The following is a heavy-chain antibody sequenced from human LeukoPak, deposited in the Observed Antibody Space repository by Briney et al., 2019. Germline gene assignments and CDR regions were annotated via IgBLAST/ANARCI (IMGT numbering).Heavy chain of an antibody. V-gene: IGHV3-74*01. CDR3: ARAPSKIGGYYPEYFRP. Sequence: PGGSLRLSCAASGFTFSSYWMHWVRQAPGKGLVWVSRIKSDGSTNYADSAKGRFTISRDNAKNTLSLQMNSLRAEDTGVYYCARAPSKIGGYYPEYFRPWGQGTLVTVSS. D-gene: IGHD3-22*01. CDR1: GFTFSSYW. CDR2: IKSDGST. J-gene: IGHJ1*01.